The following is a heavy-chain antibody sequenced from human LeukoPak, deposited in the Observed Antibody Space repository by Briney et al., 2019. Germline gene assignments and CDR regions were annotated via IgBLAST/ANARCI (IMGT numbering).Heavy chain of an antibody. Sequence: GASVKVSCKASGYTFTTDYIHWVRQAPGQGLEWMGIINPSGSSTTYAQKFQGRVIMTGDTSTSTVYMELRSLRSEDTAVYYCARARGSGSYYGHDYYSYYYMDVWGQGTTVTVSS. D-gene: IGHD3-10*01. CDR1: GYTFTTDY. CDR3: ARARGSGSYYGHDYYSYYYMDV. J-gene: IGHJ6*03. CDR2: INPSGSST. V-gene: IGHV1-46*01.